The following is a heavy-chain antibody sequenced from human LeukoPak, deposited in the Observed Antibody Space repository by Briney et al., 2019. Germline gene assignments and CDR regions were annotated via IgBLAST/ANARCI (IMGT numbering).Heavy chain of an antibody. CDR2: ISAYNGNT. CDR1: GYTFTSYG. V-gene: IGHV1-18*01. CDR3: ARIIAAAGTRYFDL. Sequence: GASVNVSFKASGYTFTSYGISWVRQAPGQGLEWMGWISAYNGNTNYAQKLQGRVTMTTDTSTSTAYMELRSLRPDDTAVYYCARIIAAAGTRYFDLWGRGTLVTVSS. J-gene: IGHJ2*01. D-gene: IGHD6-13*01.